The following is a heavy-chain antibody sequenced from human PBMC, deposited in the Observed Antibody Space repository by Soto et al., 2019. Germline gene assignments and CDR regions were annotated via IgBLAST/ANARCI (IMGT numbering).Heavy chain of an antibody. J-gene: IGHJ6*02. V-gene: IGHV3-21*01. Sequence: GSLRLSCAASGFTFRSYSMNCVRQAPGKGLQWISSISRSSSYISYADSVKGRFTMCRDNAKNSLYLQMNSLRAEDTAAYYCARDRYYYGSGSYPLGGMDVWGQGT. CDR3: ARDRYYYGSGSYPLGGMDV. CDR2: ISRSSSYI. D-gene: IGHD3-10*01. CDR1: GFTFRSYS.